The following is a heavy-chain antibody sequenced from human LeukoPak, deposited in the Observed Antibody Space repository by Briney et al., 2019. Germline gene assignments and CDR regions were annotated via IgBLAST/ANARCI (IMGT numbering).Heavy chain of an antibody. CDR2: ISYDGSNK. V-gene: IGHV3-30*18. D-gene: IGHD3-10*01. J-gene: IGHJ5*02. CDR1: GFTFSSYG. CDR3: AKDWAYGSGSHVNWFDP. Sequence: GGSLRLSCAASGFTFSSYGMHWVRQAPGKGLEWVAVISYDGSNKYYADSVEGRFTISRDNSKNTLYLQMNSLRAEDTAVYYCAKDWAYGSGSHVNWFDPWGQGTLVTVSS.